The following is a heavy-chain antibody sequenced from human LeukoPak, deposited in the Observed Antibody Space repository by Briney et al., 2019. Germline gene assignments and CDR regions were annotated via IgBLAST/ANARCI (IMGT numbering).Heavy chain of an antibody. D-gene: IGHD1-7*01. V-gene: IGHV4-59*12. CDR1: GGSISSYY. CDR2: IYYSGST. Sequence: SETLSLTCTVSGGSISSYYWSWIRQPPGKGLEWIGYIYYSGSTNYNPSLKSRVTISVDASKNQFSLQLSPVTAADTAVYYCARVSYNWNYITSDAFDIWGQGTMVTVSS. CDR3: ARVSYNWNYITSDAFDI. J-gene: IGHJ3*02.